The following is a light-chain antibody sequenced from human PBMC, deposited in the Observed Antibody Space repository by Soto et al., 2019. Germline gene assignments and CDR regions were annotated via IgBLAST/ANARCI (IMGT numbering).Light chain of an antibody. V-gene: IGKV3-15*01. Sequence: EIVLTQSPATLSASPGESATLSCRASQSVTSHLAWYQQKPGQAPRLLIFGASTRATGIPARFSGSGSGTAFTLTISSLQSDDFEVYYCQQYNSRPTFGQGTKLEIK. J-gene: IGKJ2*01. CDR3: QQYNSRPT. CDR1: QSVTSH. CDR2: GAS.